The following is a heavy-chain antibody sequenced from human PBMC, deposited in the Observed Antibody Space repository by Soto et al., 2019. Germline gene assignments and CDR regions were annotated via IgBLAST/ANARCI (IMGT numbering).Heavy chain of an antibody. V-gene: IGHV1-3*01. CDR2: INAGNGNT. Sequence: QVQLVQSGAEVKKPGASVKVSCKASGYTFTSYAMHWVRQAPGQRLEWMGWINAGNGNTKYSQKFQGRVTITRDTSASTAYMGLSSLRSEDTAVYYCAREGGIADGFDYWSQGTLVTVSS. J-gene: IGHJ4*02. D-gene: IGHD6-13*01. CDR1: GYTFTSYA. CDR3: AREGGIADGFDY.